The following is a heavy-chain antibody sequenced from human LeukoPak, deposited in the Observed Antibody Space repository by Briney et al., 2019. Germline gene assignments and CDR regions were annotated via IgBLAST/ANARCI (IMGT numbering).Heavy chain of an antibody. CDR2: TSASGDST. CDR1: GFTFDDYA. D-gene: IGHD5-18*01. Sequence: PRGSLRLSCAASGFTFDDYAMSWVRQAPGKGLEWVSATSASGDSTYYADSVKGRFTISRDNSRNTLYLQMNSLRAEDTAVYYCAKRLSGYSYLHSFDYWGQGTLVTVSS. V-gene: IGHV3-23*01. CDR3: AKRLSGYSYLHSFDY. J-gene: IGHJ4*02.